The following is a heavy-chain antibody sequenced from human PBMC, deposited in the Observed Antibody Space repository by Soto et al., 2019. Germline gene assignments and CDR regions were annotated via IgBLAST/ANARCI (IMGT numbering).Heavy chain of an antibody. Sequence: SETLSLTCAVYGGSFSGYYWSWIRQPPGKGLEWIGEINHSGSTNYNPSLKSRVTISVDTSKNQFSLKLSSVTAADTAVYYCARTIEIAARDFDYWGQGTLVTV. CDR2: INHSGST. J-gene: IGHJ4*02. CDR1: GGSFSGYY. V-gene: IGHV4-34*01. D-gene: IGHD6-6*01. CDR3: ARTIEIAARDFDY.